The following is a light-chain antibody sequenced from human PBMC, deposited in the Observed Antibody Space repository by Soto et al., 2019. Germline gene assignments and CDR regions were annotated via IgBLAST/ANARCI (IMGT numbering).Light chain of an antibody. CDR3: SSYTSATTYV. V-gene: IGLV2-14*01. Sequence: QPVLTHPVSVSSVPRQSIPIFCTGTSSDVGAYNYDSWYQQYPGEAPKVIIYDVSHRPAGVSNRFSGSKSGNTASLTISGLQTQDEADYYCSSYTSATTYVFGTGTKVTVL. J-gene: IGLJ1*01. CDR1: SSDVGAYNY. CDR2: DVS.